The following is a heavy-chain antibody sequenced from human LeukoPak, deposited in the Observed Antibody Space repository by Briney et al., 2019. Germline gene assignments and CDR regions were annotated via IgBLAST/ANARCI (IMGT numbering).Heavy chain of an antibody. CDR3: ARETVGGWAFDY. J-gene: IGHJ4*02. Sequence: SETLSLTCTVSGGSISSYYWSWIRQPPGKGLEWIGYIYYSGSTNYNPSLKSRVTISVDTSKNQFSLKLGSVTAADTAVYYCARETVGGWAFDYWGQGTLVTVSS. CDR2: IYYSGST. D-gene: IGHD6-19*01. CDR1: GGSISSYY. V-gene: IGHV4-59*12.